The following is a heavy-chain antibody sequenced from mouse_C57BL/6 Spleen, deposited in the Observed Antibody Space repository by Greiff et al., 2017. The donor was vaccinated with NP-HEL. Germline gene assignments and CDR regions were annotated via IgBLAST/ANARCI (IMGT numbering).Heavy chain of an antibody. CDR2: ISNLAYSI. CDR3: ARPGYGSSTAGFAY. D-gene: IGHD1-1*01. CDR1: GFTFSDYG. Sequence: EVQVVESGGGLVQPGGSLKLSCAASGFTFSDYGMAWVRQAPRKGPEWVAFISNLAYSIYYADTVTGRFTISRENAKNTLYREMSSLRSEDTAMYYCARPGYGSSTAGFAYWGQGTLVTVSA. V-gene: IGHV5-15*01. J-gene: IGHJ3*01.